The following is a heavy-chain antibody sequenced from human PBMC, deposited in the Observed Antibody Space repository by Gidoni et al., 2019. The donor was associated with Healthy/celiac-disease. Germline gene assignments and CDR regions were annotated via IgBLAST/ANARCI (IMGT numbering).Heavy chain of an antibody. CDR2: IKSKTDGGTT. CDR1: GFTFSNDW. Sequence: EVQLVESGGGLVKPGGSLRLSCAASGFTFSNDWMSWVRQAPGKGLEWVGRIKSKTDGGTTDYAAPVKGRFSIARDDSKNTLYLQMNSLKTEDTAVYYCTADCSGGSCYGAFHYGMDVWGQGTTVTVSS. J-gene: IGHJ6*02. V-gene: IGHV3-15*01. D-gene: IGHD2-15*01. CDR3: TADCSGGSCYGAFHYGMDV.